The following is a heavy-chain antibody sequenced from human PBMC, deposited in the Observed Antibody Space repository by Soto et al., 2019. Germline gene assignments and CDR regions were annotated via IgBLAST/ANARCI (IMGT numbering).Heavy chain of an antibody. J-gene: IGHJ4*02. D-gene: IGHD2-21*01. V-gene: IGHV1-3*04. CDR1: GYTFTDYA. CDR3: AKGSRMWTPDY. Sequence: ASVKVSCKASGYTFTDYAMHWVRQAPGQRLGWMGWINTGNGNTKFSLKFQGRVTITRDTSATTAYMELTSLRSEDTAVYCCAKGSRMWTPDYWGQGTLVTVSS. CDR2: INTGNGNT.